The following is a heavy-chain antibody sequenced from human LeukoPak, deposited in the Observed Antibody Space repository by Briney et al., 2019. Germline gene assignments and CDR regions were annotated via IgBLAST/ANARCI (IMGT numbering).Heavy chain of an antibody. Sequence: GGSLRLSCAASGFTFSSYGMSWVRQAPGKGLEWVSAISGSGGSTYYADSVKGRSTISRDNSKNTLYLQMNSLRAEDTAVYYCAKGSVNYYDSSGYWDDYWGQGTLVTVSS. D-gene: IGHD3-22*01. CDR2: ISGSGGST. CDR3: AKGSVNYYDSSGYWDDY. CDR1: GFTFSSYG. J-gene: IGHJ4*02. V-gene: IGHV3-23*01.